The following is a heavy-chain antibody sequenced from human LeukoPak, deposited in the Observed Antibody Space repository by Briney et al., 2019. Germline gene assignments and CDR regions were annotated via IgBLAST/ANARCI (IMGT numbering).Heavy chain of an antibody. J-gene: IGHJ5*02. CDR1: GGSISSSSYY. CDR2: IYYSGST. D-gene: IGHD3-10*01. Sequence: SETLSLTCTVSGGSISSSSYYWGWIRQPPGKGLEWIGSIYYSGSTYYNPSLKSRVTISVDTSKNQFSLKLSSVTAADTAVYYCARGEYGSGTPNWFDPWGQGTLVTVSS. CDR3: ARGEYGSGTPNWFDP. V-gene: IGHV4-39*07.